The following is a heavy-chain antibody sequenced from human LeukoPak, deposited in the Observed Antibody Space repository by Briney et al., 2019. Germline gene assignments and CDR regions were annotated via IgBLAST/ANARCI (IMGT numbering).Heavy chain of an antibody. CDR3: ARKYDSSGYYPY. CDR2: INPNSGGT. V-gene: IGHV1-2*02. D-gene: IGHD3-22*01. CDR1: GYTFTGYY. Sequence: ASVKVSCKASGYTFTGYYMHWVRQAPGQGLEWMGWINPNSGGTNYAQKFQGRVTMTRDTSISTAYMELSRLRSDDTAVYYCARKYDSSGYYPYWGQGTQVTVSS. J-gene: IGHJ4*02.